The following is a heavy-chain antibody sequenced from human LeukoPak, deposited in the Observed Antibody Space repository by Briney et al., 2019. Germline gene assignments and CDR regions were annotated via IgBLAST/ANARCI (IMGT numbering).Heavy chain of an antibody. Sequence: PSETLSLTCAVYGGSFSGYYWSWIRQPPGKWLEWIGEINHSGSTNYNPSLKSRVTISVDTSKNQFSLKLSSVTAADTAVYYCARGGVLLWFGELFQAFDIWGQGTMVTVSS. V-gene: IGHV4-34*01. CDR2: INHSGST. CDR3: ARGGVLLWFGELFQAFDI. J-gene: IGHJ3*02. CDR1: GGSFSGYY. D-gene: IGHD3-10*01.